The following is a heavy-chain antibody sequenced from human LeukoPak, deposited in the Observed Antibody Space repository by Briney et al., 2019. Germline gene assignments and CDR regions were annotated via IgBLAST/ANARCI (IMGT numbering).Heavy chain of an antibody. CDR1: GFTFDDYG. CDR2: IKQDGSEK. V-gene: IGHV3-7*01. J-gene: IGHJ3*02. D-gene: IGHD3-22*01. Sequence: GGSLRLSCAASGFTFDDYGMSWVRQAPGKGLEWVANIKQDGSEKYYVDSVKGRFTISRDNAKNSLYLQMNSLRAEDTAVYYCARDLQYYDSSGYYYDAFDIWGQGTMVTVSS. CDR3: ARDLQYYDSSGYYYDAFDI.